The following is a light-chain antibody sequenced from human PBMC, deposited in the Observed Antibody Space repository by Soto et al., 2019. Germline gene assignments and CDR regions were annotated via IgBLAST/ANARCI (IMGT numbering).Light chain of an antibody. J-gene: IGLJ2*01. CDR1: SSDVGGYNY. Sequence: QSALTQPPSASGSPGQSVTISCTGTSSDVGGYNYVSWYQQHPGKAPKLMIYEVSNRPSGVPDRFSGSKSDNTASLTVSGLQPEDEADYYCSSYAGSNVLFGGGTKLTVL. CDR2: EVS. V-gene: IGLV2-8*01. CDR3: SSYAGSNVL.